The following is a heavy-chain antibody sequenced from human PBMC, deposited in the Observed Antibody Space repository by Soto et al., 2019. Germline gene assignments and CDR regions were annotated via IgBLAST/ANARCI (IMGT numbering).Heavy chain of an antibody. Sequence: QVQLQQWGAGLLKPSETLSLTCAVYGGSFSGYYWSWSRQPPGKGLEWIGEINHSGSTNYTPSLKSRVTISVDTSKTQCSMKRRSVTAADTAVYYCARSRSGWYYYYYGRAVWGQGTPVTVS. D-gene: IGHD6-19*01. CDR2: INHSGST. J-gene: IGHJ6*02. CDR1: GGSFSGYY. V-gene: IGHV4-34*01. CDR3: ARSRSGWYYYYYGRAV.